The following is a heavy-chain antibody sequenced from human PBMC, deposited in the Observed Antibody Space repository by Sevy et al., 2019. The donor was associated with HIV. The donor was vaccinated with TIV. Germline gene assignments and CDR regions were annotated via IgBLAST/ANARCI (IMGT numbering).Heavy chain of an antibody. Sequence: SETLSLTCAVYGESFSGYYWSWIRQPPGKGLEWIGEIIHSGSTNYNPSLKSRVTISVDTSKNQFSLKLSSVTAADTAVYYCARGLSECYYWGQGTLVTVSS. D-gene: IGHD3-3*01. CDR3: ARGLSECYY. J-gene: IGHJ4*02. CDR1: GESFSGYY. V-gene: IGHV4-34*01. CDR2: IIHSGST.